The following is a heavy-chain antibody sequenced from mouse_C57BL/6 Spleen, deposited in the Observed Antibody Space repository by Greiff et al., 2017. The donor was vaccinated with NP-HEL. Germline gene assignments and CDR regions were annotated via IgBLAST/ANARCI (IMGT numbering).Heavy chain of an antibody. D-gene: IGHD4-1*01. CDR1: GYSITSGYY. Sequence: ESGPGLVKPSQSLSLTCSVTGYSITSGYYWNWIRQFPGNKLEWMGYISYDGSNNYNPSLKNRISITRDTSKNQFFLKLNSVTTEDTATYYCAREHWDDFDYWGQGTTLTVSS. CDR3: AREHWDDFDY. CDR2: ISYDGSN. J-gene: IGHJ2*01. V-gene: IGHV3-6*01.